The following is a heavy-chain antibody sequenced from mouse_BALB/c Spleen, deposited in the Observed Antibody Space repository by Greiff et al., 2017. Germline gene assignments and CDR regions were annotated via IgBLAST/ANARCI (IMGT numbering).Heavy chain of an antibody. CDR2: IWSGGST. V-gene: IGHV2-2*02. Sequence: VQLHQSGPGLVQPSQSLSITCTVSGFSLTSYGVHWVRQSPGKGLEWLGVIWSGGSTDYNAAFISRLSISKDNSKSQVFFKMNSLQANDTAIYYCASYYDYSYYYAMDYWGQGTSVTVSS. D-gene: IGHD2-4*01. J-gene: IGHJ4*01. CDR1: GFSLTSYG. CDR3: ASYYDYSYYYAMDY.